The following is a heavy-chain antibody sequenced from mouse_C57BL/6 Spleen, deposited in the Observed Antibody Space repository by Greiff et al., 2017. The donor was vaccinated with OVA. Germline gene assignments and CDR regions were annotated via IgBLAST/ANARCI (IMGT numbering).Heavy chain of an antibody. CDR1: GYTFTSYW. Sequence: QVQLQQPGAELVKPGASVKLSCKASGYTFTSYWMHWVKQRPGQGLEWIGMIHPNSGSTNYNEKFKSKATLTVDKSSSTAYMQLSSLTSEDSAVYYCSRSALYYGKVMDYWGQGTSVTVSS. CDR2: IHPNSGST. J-gene: IGHJ4*01. V-gene: IGHV1-64*01. D-gene: IGHD2-1*01. CDR3: SRSALYYGKVMDY.